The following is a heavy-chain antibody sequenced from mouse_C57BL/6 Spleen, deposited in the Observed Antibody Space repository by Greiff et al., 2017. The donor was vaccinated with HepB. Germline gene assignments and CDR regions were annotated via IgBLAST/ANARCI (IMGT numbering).Heavy chain of an antibody. V-gene: IGHV1-64*01. CDR3: ARDDYGSSRAWFAY. D-gene: IGHD1-1*01. Sequence: QVQLQQPGAELVKPGASVKLSCKASGYTFTSYWMHWVKQRPGQGLEWIGMIHPNSGSTNYNEKFKSKATLTVDKSSSTAYMQLSSLTSEDSAVYYCARDDYGSSRAWFAYWGQGTLVTVSA. CDR1: GYTFTSYW. CDR2: IHPNSGST. J-gene: IGHJ3*01.